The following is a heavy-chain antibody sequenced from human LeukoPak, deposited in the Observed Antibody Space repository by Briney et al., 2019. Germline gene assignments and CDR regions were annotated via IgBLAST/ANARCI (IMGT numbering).Heavy chain of an antibody. CDR3: ARGLATVTTRYFDN. V-gene: IGHV4-59*02. D-gene: IGHD4-17*01. CDR1: GFTVSSSY. CDR2: IHYSGNT. J-gene: IGHJ4*02. Sequence: GSLRLSCAASGFTVSSSYMNWIRQPPGKGLEWIGYIHYSGNTNYNPSLKSRITISLDTSKNQFSLKVSSVTAADTAVYYCARGLATVTTRYFDNWGQGTLVTVSS.